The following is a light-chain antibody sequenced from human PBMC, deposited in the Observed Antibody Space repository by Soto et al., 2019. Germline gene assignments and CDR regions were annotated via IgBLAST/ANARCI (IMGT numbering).Light chain of an antibody. CDR1: QSITNY. V-gene: IGKV1-39*01. J-gene: IGKJ1*01. Sequence: DIQMTQSPSSLAASVGARVPITCRASQSITNYLNWYQQKPGKAPNLLIYAASSLQSGVPSRFSGSGSGTDFTLTISSLQPEDFATYYCQQSYITPWTFGQGTKVDI. CDR2: AAS. CDR3: QQSYITPWT.